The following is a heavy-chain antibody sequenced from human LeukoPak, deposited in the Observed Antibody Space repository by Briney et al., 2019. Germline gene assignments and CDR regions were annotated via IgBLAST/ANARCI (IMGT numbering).Heavy chain of an antibody. V-gene: IGHV1-2*02. J-gene: IGHJ4*02. Sequence: GASVKVSCKASGYTLTEYYIHWVRQAPGQGLEWMGFIIPDSGGTTYQQRFQGRVTMTRDTPISTFYMELSSLRPDDTAVYYCSTEDKYCTGANCGVFWGQGTLVTVSS. CDR2: IIPDSGGT. CDR3: STEDKYCTGANCGVF. CDR1: GYTLTEYY. D-gene: IGHD2-8*02.